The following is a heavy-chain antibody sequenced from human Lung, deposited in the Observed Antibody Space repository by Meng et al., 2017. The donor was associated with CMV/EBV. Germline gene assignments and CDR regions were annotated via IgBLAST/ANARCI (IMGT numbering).Heavy chain of an antibody. CDR2: IYHSGST. Sequence: QLQESGPVLVKPSGTLPLPCAVSGGSLSSRNWWSWVRQPPGKGLEWIGEIYHSGSTNYNPSLKSRVTISVDESKNQFSLRLSSVTAADTAVYYCARVGAYCGGDCYHPRWGQGTLVTVSS. J-gene: IGHJ4*02. V-gene: IGHV4-4*02. D-gene: IGHD2-21*02. CDR3: ARVGAYCGGDCYHPR. CDR1: GGSLSSRNW.